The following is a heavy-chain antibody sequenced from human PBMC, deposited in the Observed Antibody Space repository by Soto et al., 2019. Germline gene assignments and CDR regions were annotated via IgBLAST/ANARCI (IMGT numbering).Heavy chain of an antibody. J-gene: IGHJ5*02. CDR1: GFTVSSNY. V-gene: IGHV3-66*01. D-gene: IGHD6-6*01. CDR3: ARDYSSSSGGWFDP. Sequence: EVQLVESGGGLVQPGGSLRLSCAASGFTVSSNYMSWVRQAPGKGLEWVSVIYSGGSTYYADSVKGRFTISRDNSKNTRYLQMNSLRAEDTAVYYCARDYSSSSGGWFDPWGQGTLVTVSS. CDR2: IYSGGST.